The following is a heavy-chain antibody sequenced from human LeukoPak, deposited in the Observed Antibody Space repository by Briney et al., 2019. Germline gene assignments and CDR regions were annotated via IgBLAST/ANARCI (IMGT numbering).Heavy chain of an antibody. CDR1: GFTFDDYA. Sequence: GRSLRLSCAASGFTFDDYAMHWGRQAPGKGLEWVSGITWNSGSIDYADSVKGRFTLSRDNAKNSLYLQMNSLRPDDTAFYYCAKDHRVGFGELSNWGQGTLVTVSS. CDR3: AKDHRVGFGELSN. CDR2: ITWNSGSI. J-gene: IGHJ4*02. D-gene: IGHD3-10*01. V-gene: IGHV3-9*01.